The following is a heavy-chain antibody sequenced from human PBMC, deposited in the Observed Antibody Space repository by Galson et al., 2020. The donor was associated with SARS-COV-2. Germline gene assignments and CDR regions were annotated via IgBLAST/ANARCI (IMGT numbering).Heavy chain of an antibody. Sequence: SVKVSCKASGGTFSSNGINWVRQAPGEEREWMGRIIPIFGPAYNAQKYQGRVTITADESTSSSYMELSSLRSEDTAVDYCARSQMAGATVLGFWGQGTLVTVSS. CDR1: GGTFSSNG. J-gene: IGHJ4*02. CDR3: ARSQMAGATVLGF. D-gene: IGHD1-26*01. V-gene: IGHV1-69*13. CDR2: IIPIFGPA.